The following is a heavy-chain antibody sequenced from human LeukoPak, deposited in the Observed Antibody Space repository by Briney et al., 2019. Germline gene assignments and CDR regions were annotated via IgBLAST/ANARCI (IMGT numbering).Heavy chain of an antibody. Sequence: PSETLSLTCTVSGGSVSSGSYCWSWIRQPPGKQLEWIGYVHYSGSTKYNPSLKSRVTISLDTSKNQLSLKLNSVTAADTAVYFCARRPLDPKIFDYWGQGTLVTVSP. CDR2: VHYSGST. CDR1: GGSVSSGSYC. J-gene: IGHJ4*02. V-gene: IGHV4-61*01. CDR3: ARRPLDPKIFDY. D-gene: IGHD1-1*01.